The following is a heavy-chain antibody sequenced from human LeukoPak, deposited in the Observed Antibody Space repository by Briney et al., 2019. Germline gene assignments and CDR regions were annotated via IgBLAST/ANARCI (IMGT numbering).Heavy chain of an antibody. Sequence: ASVKVSCKASGYTFTGYYMRWVRQAPGQGLEWMGWINPNSGGTNYAQKFQGRVTMTRDTSISTAYMELSRLRSDDTAVYYCARRSQSVGGYVPPDAFDIWGQGTMVTVSS. D-gene: IGHD3-22*01. CDR2: INPNSGGT. J-gene: IGHJ3*02. V-gene: IGHV1-2*02. CDR3: ARRSQSVGGYVPPDAFDI. CDR1: GYTFTGYY.